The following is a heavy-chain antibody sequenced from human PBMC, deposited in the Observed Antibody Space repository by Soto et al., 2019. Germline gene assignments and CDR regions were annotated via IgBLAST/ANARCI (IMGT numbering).Heavy chain of an antibody. Sequence: SETLSLSCAVAGGSSGGRGDSWRCIRQPPGKGLEWIGYIYHSGSTYYNPSLKSRVTISVDRSKNQFSLKLSSVTAADTAVYYCAAGGGLPRYYWGQGTLVTVSS. J-gene: IGHJ4*02. D-gene: IGHD5-12*01. CDR3: AAGGGLPRYY. V-gene: IGHV4-30-2*01. CDR2: IYHSGST. CDR1: GGSSGGRGDS.